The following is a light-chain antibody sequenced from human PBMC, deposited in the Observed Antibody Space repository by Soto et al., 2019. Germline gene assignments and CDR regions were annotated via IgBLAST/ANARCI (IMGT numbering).Light chain of an antibody. CDR1: SSNIGAGYN. CDR2: DNN. V-gene: IGLV1-40*01. CDR3: QSYDTSLSGFYV. Sequence: QSVLTQPPSVSGAPGQRVSISCTGSSSNIGAGYNVHWYQQLPGTAPKLRIYDNNNRPSGVPDRFSGSKSGTSASLAITGLQAEDEADYYCQSYDTSLSGFYVFGTGTKVTVL. J-gene: IGLJ1*01.